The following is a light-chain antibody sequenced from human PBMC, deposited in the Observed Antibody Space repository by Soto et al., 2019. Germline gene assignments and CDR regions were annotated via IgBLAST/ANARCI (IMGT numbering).Light chain of an antibody. CDR1: NSDVGGYKY. CDR3: SSYTSSSTLV. J-gene: IGLJ3*02. Sequence: QSVLTQPASVSGSPGQSITISGTGTNSDVGGYKYVSWYQQHPGKVPKLLIYEVDHRPSGVSYRFSGSKFGNTASLTISGLQAEDEADYYCSSYTSSSTLVFGGGTKLTVL. V-gene: IGLV2-14*01. CDR2: EVD.